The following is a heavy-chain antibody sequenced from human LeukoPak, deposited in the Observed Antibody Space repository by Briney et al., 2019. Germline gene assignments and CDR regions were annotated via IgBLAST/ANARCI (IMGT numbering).Heavy chain of an antibody. CDR3: ARMATMGGNGYHFDL. V-gene: IGHV4-59*01. CDR2: IRSTGRI. J-gene: IGHJ4*02. Sequence: SATLSLTCTVSGASISGYYWNWIRQSAGKGLEHIAYIRSTGRIYYNPSLKSRGTISIDTSKNQFSLRLTSVTAADTAVYYCARMATMGGNGYHFDLWGQGTLVTVSS. CDR1: GASISGYY. D-gene: IGHD5-24*01.